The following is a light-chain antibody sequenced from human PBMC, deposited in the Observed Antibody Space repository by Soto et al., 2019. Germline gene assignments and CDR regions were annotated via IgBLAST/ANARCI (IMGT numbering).Light chain of an antibody. CDR2: GAS. CDR3: LQDYNYPLT. V-gene: IGKV1-6*01. J-gene: IGKJ1*01. Sequence: AIQLTQSPSSLSASVGDSVTITCRASQGIRTDLGWYQQKPGKAPELLISGASDLQSGVPSRFSGSGVGPSFSLTISSLQPDDFATYYCLQDYNYPLTFGQGTKVEIK. CDR1: QGIRTD.